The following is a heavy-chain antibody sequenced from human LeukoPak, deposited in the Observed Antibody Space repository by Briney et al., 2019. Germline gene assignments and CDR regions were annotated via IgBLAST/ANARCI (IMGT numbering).Heavy chain of an antibody. CDR2: IWYDGSNK. CDR3: ARGDRYSSGYYPFDY. CDR1: GFTYSSYG. Sequence: PGGSLRLSCAASGFTYSSYGTHWVRQAPGKGLEWVAVIWYDGSNKYYADSVKGRFTISRDNSKNTLYLQMNSLRADDTAVYYCARGDRYSSGYYPFDYWGQGTLVTVSS. J-gene: IGHJ4*02. D-gene: IGHD3-22*01. V-gene: IGHV3-33*01.